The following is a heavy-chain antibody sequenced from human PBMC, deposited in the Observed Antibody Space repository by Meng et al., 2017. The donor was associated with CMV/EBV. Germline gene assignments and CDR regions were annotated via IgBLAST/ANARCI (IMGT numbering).Heavy chain of an antibody. CDR1: GFSFSNFV. Sequence: GGSLRLSCAASGFSFSNFVMHWVRQAPGERLEYVSSINTDGSRTLYADSVKDRFVISRDVSKNTLYLQMGSLRLEDMAIYYCARESGSSGWAGYFDLWGQGTLVTVSS. CDR3: ARESGSSGWAGYFDL. D-gene: IGHD6-19*01. V-gene: IGHV3-64*02. CDR2: INTDGSRT. J-gene: IGHJ4*02.